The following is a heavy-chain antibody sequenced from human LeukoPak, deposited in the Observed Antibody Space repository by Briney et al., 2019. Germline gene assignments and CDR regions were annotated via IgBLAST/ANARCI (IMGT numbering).Heavy chain of an antibody. CDR1: GYTFTGYY. Sequence: GASVKVSCKASGYTFTGYYMHWVRQAPGQGLGWMGWINPNSGGTNYAQKFQGRVTMTRDTSISTAYMELSRLRSDDTAVYYCARVTSYSNYVLYFDYWGQGTLVTVSS. CDR2: INPNSGGT. V-gene: IGHV1-2*02. D-gene: IGHD4-11*01. CDR3: ARVTSYSNYVLYFDY. J-gene: IGHJ4*02.